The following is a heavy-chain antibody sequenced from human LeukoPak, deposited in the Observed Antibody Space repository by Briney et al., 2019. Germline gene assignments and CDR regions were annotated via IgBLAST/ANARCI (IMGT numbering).Heavy chain of an antibody. Sequence: PGGSLRLSCAASGFTFSSYGMHWVRQAPGKGLEWVAFIRYDGSNKYYADSVKGRFTISRDNSKNTLYLQMNSLRAEDTAVYYCAKDEGFCSSTSCPLDYWGQGTLVTVSS. J-gene: IGHJ4*02. V-gene: IGHV3-30*02. CDR1: GFTFSSYG. D-gene: IGHD2-2*01. CDR2: IRYDGSNK. CDR3: AKDEGFCSSTSCPLDY.